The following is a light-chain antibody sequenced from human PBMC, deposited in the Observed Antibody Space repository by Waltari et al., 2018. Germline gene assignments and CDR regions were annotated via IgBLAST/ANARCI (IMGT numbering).Light chain of an antibody. CDR2: GKN. Sequence: SSELNQDPAVSVALGQTVRITCQGDSLRSYYASWYQQKPGQAPVLVIYGKNNPPSGIPDRFSGSSSGNTASLTMTGAQAEDEADYYCNTRDSSGNHLVFGGGTKLTVL. CDR3: NTRDSSGNHLV. CDR1: SLRSYY. V-gene: IGLV3-19*01. J-gene: IGLJ3*02.